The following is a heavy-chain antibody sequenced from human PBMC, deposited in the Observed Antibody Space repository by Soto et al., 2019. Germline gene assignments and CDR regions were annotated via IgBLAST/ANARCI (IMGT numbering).Heavy chain of an antibody. CDR3: AKYEAGAGTISRYFHY. J-gene: IGHJ1*01. V-gene: IGHV3-23*01. Sequence: EVQLFESGGGLVQPEGSLRLSCAASGFTFSTYAMRWVRQAPGKGLEWVSGISGGGGSTYYTVSVKGRFTISRDTSKHTVYLQASSLRADDTAVYYGAKYEAGAGTISRYFHYCGQGTMVAVSS. CDR1: GFTFSTYA. D-gene: IGHD6-13*01. CDR2: ISGGGGST.